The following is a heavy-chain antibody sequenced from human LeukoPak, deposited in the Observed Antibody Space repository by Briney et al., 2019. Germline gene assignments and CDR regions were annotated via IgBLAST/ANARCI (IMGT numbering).Heavy chain of an antibody. CDR3: AKDRDYYGSGLDP. CDR1: GFTFDDYA. Sequence: GRSLSLSCAASGFTFDDYAMHWVRQAPGKGLEWVSGISWNSGSIGYADSVKGRFTISRDNAKNSLYLQMNSLRAEDTALYYCAKDRDYYGSGLDPWGQGTLVTVSS. D-gene: IGHD3-10*01. J-gene: IGHJ5*02. CDR2: ISWNSGSI. V-gene: IGHV3-9*01.